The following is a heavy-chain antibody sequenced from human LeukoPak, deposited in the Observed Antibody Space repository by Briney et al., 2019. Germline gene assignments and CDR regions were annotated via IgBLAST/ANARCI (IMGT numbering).Heavy chain of an antibody. V-gene: IGHV3-33*01. J-gene: IGHJ3*02. D-gene: IGHD6-13*01. CDR1: GFTFSSYG. CDR3: AREVAAALSAFDI. CDR2: IWYDGSNK. Sequence: GRSLRLSCAASGFTFSSYGMHWVRQAPGKGLEWVAVIWYDGSNKYYADSVKGRFTISRDNSKNTLYLQMNSLRAEDTAVYYCAREVAAALSAFDIWGQGTMVTVSS.